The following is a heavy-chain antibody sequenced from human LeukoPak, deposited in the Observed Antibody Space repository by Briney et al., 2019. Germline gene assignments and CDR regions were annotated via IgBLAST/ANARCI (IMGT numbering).Heavy chain of an antibody. CDR3: ARGEHDYSSSSLRYYYYYMDV. CDR2: MNPNSGNT. Sequence: ASVKVSCKASGYTFTSYDINWVRQATGQGLEWMGWMNPNSGNTGYAQKFQGRVTITRNTSISTAYMELSSLRSEDTAVYYCARGEHDYSSSSLRYYYYYMDVWGKGTTVTVSS. J-gene: IGHJ6*03. V-gene: IGHV1-8*03. D-gene: IGHD6-6*01. CDR1: GYTFTSYD.